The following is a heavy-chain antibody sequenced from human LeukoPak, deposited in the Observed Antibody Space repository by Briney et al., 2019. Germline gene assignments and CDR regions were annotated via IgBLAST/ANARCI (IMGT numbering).Heavy chain of an antibody. V-gene: IGHV4-31*03. Sequence: SETLSLTCTVSGGSFSSGYYSWSWIRQHPGKGLEWIGYIYYSGSTYYSPSLKSRVSISVDTSKNQFSLKLSSVTAADTAVYYCARAQVDWFDHWGQGTLVTVSS. CDR1: GGSFSSGYYS. CDR3: ARAQVDWFDH. CDR2: IYYSGST. J-gene: IGHJ5*02.